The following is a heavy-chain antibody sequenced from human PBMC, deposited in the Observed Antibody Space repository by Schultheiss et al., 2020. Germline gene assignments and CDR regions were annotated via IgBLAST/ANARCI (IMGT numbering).Heavy chain of an antibody. D-gene: IGHD1-14*01. CDR1: GDSISSSNYY. J-gene: IGHJ6*03. Sequence: SQTLSLTCTVSGDSISSSNYYWGWIRQSPGKGLEWIGSIYYSGNTYYNPPLKSRVTISVDTSKNQFSLKLSSVTAADTAVYYCAKREGNLSYYYYMDVWGKGTTVTVSS. CDR3: AKREGNLSYYYYMDV. V-gene: IGHV4-39*07. CDR2: IYYSGNT.